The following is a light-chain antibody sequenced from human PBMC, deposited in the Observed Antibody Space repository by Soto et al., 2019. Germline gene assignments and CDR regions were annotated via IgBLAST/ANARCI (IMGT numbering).Light chain of an antibody. J-gene: IGKJ3*01. Sequence: EIVMTQSPATLSVSPGERATLSCRASQSVSSNLAWYQHKPGQAPRLLIYGASTRATGIPVRFSGSGSGTEFTLTISSLNSEDFAVYYCQQYGSSPLFAFGPGTEVDLK. V-gene: IGKV3-15*01. CDR3: QQYGSSPLFA. CDR1: QSVSSN. CDR2: GAS.